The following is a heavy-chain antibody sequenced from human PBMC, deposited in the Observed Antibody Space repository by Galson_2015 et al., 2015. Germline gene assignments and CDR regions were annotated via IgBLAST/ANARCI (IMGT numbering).Heavy chain of an antibody. V-gene: IGHV1-18*01. J-gene: IGHJ4*02. CDR2: ISAYNGNT. D-gene: IGHD6-13*01. CDR3: ARRIAAAGTDY. Sequence: QGLEWMGWISAYNGNTNYAQKLQGRVTMTTDTSTSTAYMELRSLRSDDTAVYYCARRIAAAGTDYWGQGTLVTVSS.